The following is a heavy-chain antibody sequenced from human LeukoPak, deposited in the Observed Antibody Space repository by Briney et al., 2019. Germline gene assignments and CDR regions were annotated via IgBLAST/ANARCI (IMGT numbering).Heavy chain of an antibody. V-gene: IGHV1-46*01. J-gene: IGHJ4*02. CDR2: IYPRDGST. CDR1: GYTFTSNY. CDR3: ARDQEGFDY. Sequence: ASVKVSCKASGYTFTSNYTHWVRQAPGQGLEWMGMIYPRDGSTSYAQKFQGRVTVTRDTSTSTVHMELSGLRSEATAVYYCARDQEGFDYWGQGTLVTVSS.